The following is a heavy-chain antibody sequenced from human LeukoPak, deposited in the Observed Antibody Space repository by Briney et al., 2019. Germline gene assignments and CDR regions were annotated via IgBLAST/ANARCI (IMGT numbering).Heavy chain of an antibody. V-gene: IGHV4-31*03. Sequence: SETLSLTCTVSGGSISGGGYYWSWIRHHPETGLEWIGYIFYSGSTYYNPSLKSRVTISVDTSKNQFSLKLSSVTAADTAVYYCARVGLGIGNDYWGQGTLVTVSS. CDR2: IFYSGST. CDR3: ARVGLGIGNDY. D-gene: IGHD7-27*01. J-gene: IGHJ4*02. CDR1: GGSISGGGYY.